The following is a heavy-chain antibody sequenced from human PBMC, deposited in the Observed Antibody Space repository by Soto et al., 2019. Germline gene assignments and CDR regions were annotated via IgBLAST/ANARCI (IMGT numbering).Heavy chain of an antibody. Sequence: EVQLVESGGGLVKPGGSLRLSCAASGFTFSSYSMNWVRPAPGKGLEWVSSISSSSSYIYYADSVKGRFTISRDNAKNLPYLQMNSLRAEDTAVYYCASRGSSQNYDGMDVWGQGTTVTVSS. J-gene: IGHJ6*02. CDR1: GFTFSSYS. V-gene: IGHV3-21*01. D-gene: IGHD2-15*01. CDR3: ASRGSSQNYDGMDV. CDR2: ISSSSSYI.